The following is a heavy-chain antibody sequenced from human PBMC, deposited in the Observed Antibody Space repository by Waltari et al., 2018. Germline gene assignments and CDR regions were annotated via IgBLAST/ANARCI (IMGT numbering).Heavy chain of an antibody. J-gene: IGHJ4*02. D-gene: IGHD2-21*01. CDR2: INPNSGDT. V-gene: IGHV1-2*02. CDR3: ARGAPLIGGEQYLDN. Sequence: QVQLVQSGAEVKKPGASVKVSCKTSGYVFTAYYMFWVRQAPGQGLQCMGWINPNSGDTDYAQKVQGRVIMTRDTSITTAYIELSNLTSDDTAIYYCARGAPLIGGEQYLDNWGQGTLVTVSS. CDR1: GYVFTAYY.